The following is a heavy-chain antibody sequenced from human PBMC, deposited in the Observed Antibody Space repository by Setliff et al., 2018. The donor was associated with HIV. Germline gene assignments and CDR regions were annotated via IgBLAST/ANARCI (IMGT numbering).Heavy chain of an antibody. CDR1: GGSVSAYE. CDR3: ARDRSSGWSKDWFDT. V-gene: IGHV4-34*12. D-gene: IGHD6-19*01. CDR2: AIHSGIT. Sequence: PSETLSLTCGVYGGSVSAYEWRWIRQPPGKGLEWIGEAIHSGITYNPSLRSRVTISLDASKNQFSLNLTSVTAADTAMYHCARDRSSGWSKDWFDTWGQGILVTVSS. J-gene: IGHJ5*02.